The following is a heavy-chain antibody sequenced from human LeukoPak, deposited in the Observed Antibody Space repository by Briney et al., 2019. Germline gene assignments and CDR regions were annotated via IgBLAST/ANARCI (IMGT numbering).Heavy chain of an antibody. J-gene: IGHJ3*02. CDR3: AGVDAAMPDAFDI. CDR1: GFTLSTYA. Sequence: GGSLRLSCAASGFTLSTYAMSWVRQTPGKGLEWVAATSSSDAGTYHADSVRGRFTISRDNSKNTLYLQMNSLRADDTAVYYCAGVDAAMPDAFDIWGQGTTVTVSS. D-gene: IGHD5-18*01. CDR2: TSSSDAGT. V-gene: IGHV3-23*01.